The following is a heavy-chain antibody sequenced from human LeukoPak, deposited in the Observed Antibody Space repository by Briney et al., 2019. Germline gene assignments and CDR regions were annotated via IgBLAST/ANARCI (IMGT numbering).Heavy chain of an antibody. Sequence: PSETLSLTCAVYVGSFSGYYWSWIRQPPGKGLEWIGEINHSGSTNYNPSLRSRVTISVDTSKNQFSLKLSSVTAADTAVYYCARGRYDFWSGYRLIDYWGQGTLVTVSS. V-gene: IGHV4-34*01. J-gene: IGHJ4*02. CDR1: VGSFSGYY. CDR2: INHSGST. CDR3: ARGRYDFWSGYRLIDY. D-gene: IGHD3-3*01.